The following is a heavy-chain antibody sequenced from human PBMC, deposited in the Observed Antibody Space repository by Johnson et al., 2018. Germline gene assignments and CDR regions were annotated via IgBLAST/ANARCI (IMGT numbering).Heavy chain of an antibody. CDR1: GFTFDDYA. Sequence: VQLVQSGGGLVQPGRSLRLSCAASGFTFDDYAMHWVRQAPGKGLEWVSGLSWNSGSIGYADSVKGRFTISRDNAKNPLYLQMNSLRVGDTAVYYCARGGYRYGTGEFYYYYYMDVWGKGTTVTVSS. J-gene: IGHJ6*03. D-gene: IGHD5-18*01. CDR2: LSWNSGSI. CDR3: ARGGYRYGTGEFYYYYYMDV. V-gene: IGHV3-9*01.